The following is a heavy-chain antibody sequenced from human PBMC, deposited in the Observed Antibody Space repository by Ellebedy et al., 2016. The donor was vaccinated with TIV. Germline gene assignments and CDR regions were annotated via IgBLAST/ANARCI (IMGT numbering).Heavy chain of an antibody. CDR3: ARMIRAVAGKTSPLTDYGMDV. CDR1: GFSLRTSGMC. D-gene: IGHD6-19*01. J-gene: IGHJ6*02. CDR2: IDWDEDE. Sequence: SGPTLVKPTQTLTLTCTFSGFSLRTSGMCVSWIRQPSGRPLEWLARIDWDEDEFYSTSLETRLSIFKDTSKNLVVLTMTNMAPVDTGTYYCARMIRAVAGKTSPLTDYGMDVWGQGTTVTVSS. V-gene: IGHV2-70*17.